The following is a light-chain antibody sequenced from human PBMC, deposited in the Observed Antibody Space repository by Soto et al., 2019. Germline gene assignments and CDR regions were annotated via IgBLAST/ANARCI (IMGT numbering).Light chain of an antibody. CDR2: DAS. CDR1: QSVSTY. J-gene: IGKJ1*01. CDR3: QQRSNWPPTWT. V-gene: IGKV3-11*01. Sequence: EIVLTQSPATLSLSPGERATLSCRASQSVSTYLALYQQKPGQAPRLLIYDASNRATGIPARFSGSGSGTDFTLTISSLEPEDFAVYYCQQRSNWPPTWTFGQGTKVEI.